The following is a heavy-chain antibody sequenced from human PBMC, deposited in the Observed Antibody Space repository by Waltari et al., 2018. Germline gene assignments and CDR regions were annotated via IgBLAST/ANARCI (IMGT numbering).Heavy chain of an antibody. Sequence: EVQLVESGGGLVQPGGSLRLSCAASGFTFSSYWMSWVRQAPGKGLEWVANIKTDGSEKYYVDSVKGRFTISRDNAKNSLYLQMNSLRVEDTALYYCEVSSSSFGNYWGQGALVTVSS. V-gene: IGHV3-7*03. CDR1: GFTFSSYW. CDR2: IKTDGSEK. CDR3: EVSSSSFGNY. D-gene: IGHD6-6*01. J-gene: IGHJ4*02.